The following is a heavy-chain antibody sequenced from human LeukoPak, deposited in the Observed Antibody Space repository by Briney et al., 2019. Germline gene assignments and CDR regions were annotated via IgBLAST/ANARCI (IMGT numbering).Heavy chain of an antibody. CDR2: IYHSGST. J-gene: IGHJ6*03. D-gene: IGHD6-13*01. CDR1: GYSISSGYY. Sequence: PSETLSLTCTVSGYSISSGYYWGWIRQPPGKGLEWIGSIYHSGSTYYNPSLKSRVTISVDTSKNQSSLKLSSVTAADTAVYYCARGSYSRNIAAAGHMDVWGKGTTVTVSS. V-gene: IGHV4-38-2*02. CDR3: ARGSYSRNIAAAGHMDV.